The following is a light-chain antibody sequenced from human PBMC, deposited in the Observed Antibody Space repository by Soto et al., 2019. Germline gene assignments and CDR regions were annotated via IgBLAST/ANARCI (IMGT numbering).Light chain of an antibody. J-gene: IGKJ1*01. CDR3: KKYSTYTGT. V-gene: IGKV1-5*01. CDR1: QSISNW. Sequence: DIQMTQSPSTLSASVGDRVTITCRASQSISNWLAWYQQKPGKAPNLLIYDASSLESGVPSRFSGSGSGTEFPLTISSLHLDFFTIYPSKKYSTYTGTCGKGTKGKIK. CDR2: DAS.